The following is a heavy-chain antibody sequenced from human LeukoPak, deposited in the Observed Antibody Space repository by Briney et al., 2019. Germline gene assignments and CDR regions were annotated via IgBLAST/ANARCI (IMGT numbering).Heavy chain of an antibody. J-gene: IGHJ4*02. Sequence: ASVKVSCKASGYTFTSYGISWVRQAPGQGLEWMGWISAYNGNTNYAQKLQGRVTMTTDTSTSTAYMELRSLRSDDTAVYYCARDLKIGYNSGWYSFDYWGQGTLVTVSS. D-gene: IGHD6-19*01. CDR3: ARDLKIGYNSGWYSFDY. CDR2: ISAYNGNT. V-gene: IGHV1-18*01. CDR1: GYTFTSYG.